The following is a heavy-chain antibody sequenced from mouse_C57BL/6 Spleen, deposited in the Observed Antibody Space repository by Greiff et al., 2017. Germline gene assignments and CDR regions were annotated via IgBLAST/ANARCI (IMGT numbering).Heavy chain of an antibody. J-gene: IGHJ4*01. D-gene: IGHD2-2*01. Sequence: EVMLVESGGGLVKPGGSLKLSCAASGFTFSSYAMSWVRQTPEKRLEWVATISDGGSYTYYPDNVKGRFTISRDNAKNNLYLQMSHLKSEDTAMYYCAREGYGYDFQGGYAMDYWGQGTSVTVSS. CDR2: ISDGGSYT. V-gene: IGHV5-4*01. CDR3: AREGYGYDFQGGYAMDY. CDR1: GFTFSSYA.